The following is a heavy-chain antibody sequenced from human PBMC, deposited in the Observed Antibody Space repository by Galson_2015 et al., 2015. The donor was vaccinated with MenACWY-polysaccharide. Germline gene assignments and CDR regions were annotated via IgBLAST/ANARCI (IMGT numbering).Heavy chain of an antibody. Sequence: SLRLSCATSGFTFGDHSMSWFRQAPGKGLEWVGFIRNNASGGTIEYGASVKGRFTISSDDSKSIAYLQMNSLKSEDTAVYFCASGYNSPPDWGHGTFVTVS. CDR2: IRNNASGGTI. CDR1: GFTFGDHS. CDR3: ASGYNSPPD. D-gene: IGHD5-12*01. V-gene: IGHV3-49*03. J-gene: IGHJ4*03.